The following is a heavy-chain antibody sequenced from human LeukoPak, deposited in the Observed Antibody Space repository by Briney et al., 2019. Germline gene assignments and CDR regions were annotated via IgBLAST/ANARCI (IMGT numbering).Heavy chain of an antibody. Sequence: SETLSLTCAVYGGSFSGYYWSWIRQPPGKGLEWIGEINHSGCTNYNPSLKSRVTISVDTSKNQFSLKLSSVTAADTAVYYCARLYDSSGYYRDIKDHQGDAFDIWGQGTMVTVSS. CDR3: ARLYDSSGYYRDIKDHQGDAFDI. V-gene: IGHV4-34*01. CDR1: GGSFSGYY. J-gene: IGHJ3*02. CDR2: INHSGCT. D-gene: IGHD3-22*01.